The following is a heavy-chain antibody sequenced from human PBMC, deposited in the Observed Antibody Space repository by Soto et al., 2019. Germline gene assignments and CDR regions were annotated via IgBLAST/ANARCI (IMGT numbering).Heavy chain of an antibody. V-gene: IGHV1-3*01. Sequence: QVQLVQSGAEVKKPGASVKVSCKASGYTFTSYAMHWVRQAPGQRLEWMGWINAGNGNTKYSQKFQGRVTITRDTAASTAYMERSSLRAEDTAVYYCAREGFGVVMSGGWFDPWGQGTLVTVSS. CDR1: GYTFTSYA. CDR2: INAGNGNT. CDR3: AREGFGVVMSGGWFDP. D-gene: IGHD3-3*01. J-gene: IGHJ5*02.